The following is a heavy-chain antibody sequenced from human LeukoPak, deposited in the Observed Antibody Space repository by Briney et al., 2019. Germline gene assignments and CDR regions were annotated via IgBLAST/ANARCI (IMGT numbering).Heavy chain of an antibody. CDR2: PFYTGRT. Sequence: SETLSLTCTVSGDSLISHIYWWDWVRLPPGKGLECIGAPFYTGRTFYNPSLKSRVTIPVDTSKNQFSLDLNSATAADTADYYCARRRHNFDFYNVWGQGTRVLVSS. V-gene: IGHV4-39*01. CDR3: ARRRHNFDFYNV. J-gene: IGHJ3*01. D-gene: IGHD3/OR15-3a*01. CDR1: GDSLISHIYW.